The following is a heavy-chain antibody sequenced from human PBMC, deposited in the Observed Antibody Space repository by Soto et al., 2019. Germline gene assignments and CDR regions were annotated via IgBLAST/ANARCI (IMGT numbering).Heavy chain of an antibody. V-gene: IGHV3-23*01. D-gene: IGHD6-19*01. J-gene: IGHJ4*02. CDR1: GFTFISYA. CDR2: ISGSGGST. CDR3: ARAPDSSGWVDY. Sequence: GSLRLSCAASGFTFISYAMSWVRQAPGKGLEWVSAISGSGGSTYYADSVKGRFTISRDNSKNTLYLQMNSLRAEDTAVYYCARAPDSSGWVDYWGQGTLVTGSS.